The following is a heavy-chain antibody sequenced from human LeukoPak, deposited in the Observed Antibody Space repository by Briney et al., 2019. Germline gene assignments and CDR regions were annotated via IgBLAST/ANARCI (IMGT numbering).Heavy chain of an antibody. V-gene: IGHV5-51*01. CDR1: GYSFTSYW. Sequence: GESLKISCKGSGYSFTSYWIGWVRQMPGKGLERMGIIYPGDSDTRYSPSFQGQVTISADKSISTAYLQWSSLKASDTAMYYCALYGASTPYYYYGMDVWGQGTTVTVSS. CDR2: IYPGDSDT. D-gene: IGHD4-17*01. CDR3: ALYGASTPYYYYGMDV. J-gene: IGHJ6*02.